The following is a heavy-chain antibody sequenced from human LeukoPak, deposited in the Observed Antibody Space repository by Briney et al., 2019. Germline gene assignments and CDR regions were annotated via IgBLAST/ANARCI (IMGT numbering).Heavy chain of an antibody. CDR2: INPNSGGT. CDR3: ARVQGRNGITMIVVDEYYYYMDV. D-gene: IGHD3-22*01. V-gene: IGHV1-2*02. CDR1: GYTFTGYY. Sequence: GASVKVSCKASGYTFTGYYMHWVRQAPGQGLEWMGWINPNSGGTNYAQKFQGRVTMTRDTSISTAYMELSRLRSDDTAVYYCARVQGRNGITMIVVDEYYYYMDVWGKGTTVTVSS. J-gene: IGHJ6*03.